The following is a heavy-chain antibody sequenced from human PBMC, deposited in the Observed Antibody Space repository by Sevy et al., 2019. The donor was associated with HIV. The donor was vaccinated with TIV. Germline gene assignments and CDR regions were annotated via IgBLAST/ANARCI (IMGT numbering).Heavy chain of an antibody. CDR1: GYSFTSYG. CDR2: FRTYKGKT. D-gene: IGHD3-16*01. Sequence: ASVKVSCKASGYSFTSYGISWVRQAPGQGLEWMGWFRTYKGKTNYAQNLQGRVTMTTDTSTSTAYMELKSLRSDDAAVYYGASTTGSDGGVGWFDSWGQGTLVTVSS. CDR3: ASTTGSDGGVGWFDS. V-gene: IGHV1-18*01. J-gene: IGHJ5*01.